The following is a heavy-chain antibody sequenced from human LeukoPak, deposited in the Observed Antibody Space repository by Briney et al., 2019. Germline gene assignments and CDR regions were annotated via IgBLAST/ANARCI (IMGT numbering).Heavy chain of an antibody. V-gene: IGHV5-51*01. CDR2: IYPGDSDT. CDR1: GYSFTSYW. D-gene: IGHD2-15*01. J-gene: IGHJ3*02. CDR3: ARTEYCSGGSCYKIRAFDI. Sequence: GESLKISCKGSGYSFTSYWIGWVRQMPGRGLEWMGIIYPGDSDTRYSPSFQGQVTISADKSISTAYLQWSSLKASDTAMYYCARTEYCSGGSCYKIRAFDIWGQGTMVTVSS.